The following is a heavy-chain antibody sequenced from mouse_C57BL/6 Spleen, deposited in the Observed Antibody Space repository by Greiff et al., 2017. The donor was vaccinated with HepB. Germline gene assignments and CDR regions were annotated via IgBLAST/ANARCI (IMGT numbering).Heavy chain of an antibody. Sequence: QVQLQQPGTELVKPGASVKLSCKASGYTFTSYWMHWVKQRPGQGLEWIGNINPSNGGTNYNEKFKSKATLTVDKSSSTAYMQLSSLTSEDSAVYYCARGGLLRSPYYAMDYWGQGTSVTVSS. CDR2: INPSNGGT. D-gene: IGHD1-1*01. J-gene: IGHJ4*01. CDR3: ARGGLLRSPYYAMDY. CDR1: GYTFTSYW. V-gene: IGHV1-53*01.